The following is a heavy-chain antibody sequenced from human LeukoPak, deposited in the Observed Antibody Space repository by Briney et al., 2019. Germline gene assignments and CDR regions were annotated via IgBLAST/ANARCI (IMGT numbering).Heavy chain of an antibody. CDR1: GGSISSYY. CDR2: IYTSGSG. CDR3: TRDREHSYGQWFDP. D-gene: IGHD5-18*01. Sequence: SETLSLTCTVSGGSISSYYWSWIRQPPGKGLEWIGYIYTSGSGNYNPSLKSRVTISVDTSKNQFSLRVSSLTAADTAVYYCTRDREHSYGQWFDPWGRGTLVTVSS. J-gene: IGHJ5*02. V-gene: IGHV4-4*09.